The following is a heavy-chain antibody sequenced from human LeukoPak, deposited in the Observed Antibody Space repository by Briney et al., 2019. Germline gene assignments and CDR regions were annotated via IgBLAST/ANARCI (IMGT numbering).Heavy chain of an antibody. CDR2: ISGSGGST. CDR3: ARDRFTRSVDP. CDR1: GYTFTGYY. J-gene: IGHJ5*02. Sequence: SCKASGYTFTGYYMHWVRQAPGKGLEWVSAISGSGGSTYYADSVKGRFTISRDNSKNTLYLQMNSLRAEDTAVYYCARDRFTRSVDPWGQGTLVTVSS. V-gene: IGHV3-23*01. D-gene: IGHD3-10*01.